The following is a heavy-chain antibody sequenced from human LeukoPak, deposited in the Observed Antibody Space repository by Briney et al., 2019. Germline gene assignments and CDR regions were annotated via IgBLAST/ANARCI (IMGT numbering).Heavy chain of an antibody. D-gene: IGHD3-10*01. V-gene: IGHV3-30*02. CDR3: AKEDYYYGSGSYCPRFDY. J-gene: IGHJ4*02. CDR2: IQYDGSNK. Sequence: GGSLRLSCAASGFTFSSYGMHWVRQAPGKGLEWVAFIQYDGSNKYYADSVKGRFTISRDNSKNTLYLQMNSLRAEDTAVYYCAKEDYYYGSGSYCPRFDYWGQGTLVTVSS. CDR1: GFTFSSYG.